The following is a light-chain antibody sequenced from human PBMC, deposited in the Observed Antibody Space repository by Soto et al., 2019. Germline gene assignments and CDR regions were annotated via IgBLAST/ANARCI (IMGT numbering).Light chain of an antibody. J-gene: IGKJ1*01. CDR1: QSVLYNSNNKNY. CDR3: QQYYNTPPT. Sequence: DIVMTQSPDSLAVSLGERATINCKSSQSVLYNSNNKNYLAWYQQKPGQPPKLLIYWASTRGYGVPDRFSGSGSGTDFTLTISSLQAEDVAVYSCQQYYNTPPTFGQGTKVEIK. V-gene: IGKV4-1*01. CDR2: WAS.